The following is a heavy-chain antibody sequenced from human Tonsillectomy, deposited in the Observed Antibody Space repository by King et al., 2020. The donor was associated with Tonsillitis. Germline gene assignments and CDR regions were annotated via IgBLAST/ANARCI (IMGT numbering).Heavy chain of an antibody. V-gene: IGHV1-8*01. CDR1: GYTFTSHE. Sequence: VQLVQSGAEVKKPGASVKVSCEASGYTFTSHEITWVRHVTGQGLEYMGWMNPNSVSTGYTQKFQGRVTMTRDTSISTAYMELGSLRSEDTAVYYCARQFLNSGHYYYYGLDVWGQGTTVIVSS. D-gene: IGHD5-12*01. CDR3: ARQFLNSGHYYYYGLDV. J-gene: IGHJ6*02. CDR2: MNPNSVST.